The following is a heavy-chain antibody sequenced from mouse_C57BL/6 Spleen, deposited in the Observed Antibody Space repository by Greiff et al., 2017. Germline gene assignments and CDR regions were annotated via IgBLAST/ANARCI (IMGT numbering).Heavy chain of an antibody. J-gene: IGHJ4*01. CDR1: GYTFTSYW. CDR3: ARGYYAMDY. Sequence: QVQLQQPGAELVKPGASVKMSCKASGYTFTSYWITWVKQRPGQGLEWIGDIYPGSGSTNYNEKFKSKATLTVDKSSSTAYMQLSSLTSEDSAVYYCARGYYAMDYWGQGTSVTVSS. V-gene: IGHV1-55*01. CDR2: IYPGSGST.